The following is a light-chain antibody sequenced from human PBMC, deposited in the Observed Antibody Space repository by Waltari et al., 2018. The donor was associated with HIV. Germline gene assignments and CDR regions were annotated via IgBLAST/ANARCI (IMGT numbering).Light chain of an antibody. J-gene: IGLJ1*01. V-gene: IGLV2-14*03. CDR3: NSYTSSNTFV. CDR1: HDDVGGYNY. CDR2: DIT. Sequence: QSALTQPASVSGSPGQSLTIPCPGTHDDVGGYNYVSWYQHHPGKAPKVIIYDITKRPSGISDRFSGSKSGNTASLTISGLQAEDEADYYCNSYTSSNTFVFGTGTKVTVL.